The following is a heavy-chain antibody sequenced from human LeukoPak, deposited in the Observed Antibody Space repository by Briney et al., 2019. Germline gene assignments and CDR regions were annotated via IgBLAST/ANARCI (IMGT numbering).Heavy chain of an antibody. CDR3: ARHRESRGVIITPWEYFDY. CDR1: GGSISSYY. D-gene: IGHD3-10*01. J-gene: IGHJ4*02. CDR2: IYYSGST. V-gene: IGHV4-59*08. Sequence: SETLSLTCTVSGGSISSYYWSWIRQPPGKGLEWIGYIYYSGSTNYNPSLKSRVTISVDTSKNQFSLKLSSVTAADTAVYYCARHRESRGVIITPWEYFDYWGQGTLLTVSS.